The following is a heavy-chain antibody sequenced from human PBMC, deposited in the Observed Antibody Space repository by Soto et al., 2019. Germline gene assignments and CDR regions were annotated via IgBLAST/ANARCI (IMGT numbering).Heavy chain of an antibody. CDR1: GGSISSYY. CDR3: AVVVPAAMYLDP. D-gene: IGHD2-2*01. J-gene: IGHJ5*02. V-gene: IGHV4-59*08. Sequence: SETLSLTCTVSGGSISSYYWSWIRQPPGKGLEWIGYIYYSGSTNYNPSLKSRVTISVDTSKNQFSLKLSSVTAADTAVYYCAVVVPAAMYLDPWGQGTLVTVSS. CDR2: IYYSGST.